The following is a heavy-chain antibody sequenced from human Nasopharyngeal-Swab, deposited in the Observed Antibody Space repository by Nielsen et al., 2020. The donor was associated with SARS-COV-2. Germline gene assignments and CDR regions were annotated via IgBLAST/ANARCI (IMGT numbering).Heavy chain of an antibody. CDR3: TRAGGDSHYYYYYMDV. D-gene: IGHD2-21*02. CDR2: IRSRAYGGTT. J-gene: IGHJ6*03. CDR1: GFTFGEYA. V-gene: IGHV3-49*04. Sequence: GESLKISCTPSGFTFGEYAMSWVRQAPGKGLEWVGFIRSRAYGGTTEYAASVKGRFTISRDDSKSIAYLKMNNLKTEDTAVYYCTRAGGDSHYYYYYMDVWGKGTTVTVSS.